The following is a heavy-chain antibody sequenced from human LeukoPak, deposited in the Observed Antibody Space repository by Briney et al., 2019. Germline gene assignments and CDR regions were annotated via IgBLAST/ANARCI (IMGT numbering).Heavy chain of an antibody. D-gene: IGHD1-26*01. CDR2: INSDGSST. CDR3: ARGYSGTYRIDY. V-gene: IGHV3-74*01. J-gene: IGHJ4*02. CDR1: GFTFISYW. Sequence: GGSLRLSCAASGFTFISYWMHWVRQAPGKGLVWVSRINSDGSSTSYADSVKGRFTISRDNARNTLYLQMNSLRAEDTAVYYCARGYSGTYRIDYWGQGTLVTVSS.